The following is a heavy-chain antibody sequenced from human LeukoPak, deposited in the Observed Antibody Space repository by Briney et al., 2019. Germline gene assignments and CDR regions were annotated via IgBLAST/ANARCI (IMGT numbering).Heavy chain of an antibody. D-gene: IGHD3-9*01. Sequence: NPSETLSLTCSVSGGSISSNSYYWGWIRQPPGKGLEWIGYIYYSGSTNYNPSLKSRVTISVDTSKNQFSLKLSSVTAADTAVYYCARDKNGPHFDPVDYYYMDVWGKGTTVTVSS. CDR3: ARDKNGPHFDPVDYYYMDV. CDR2: IYYSGST. J-gene: IGHJ6*03. V-gene: IGHV4-61*01. CDR1: GGSISSNSYY.